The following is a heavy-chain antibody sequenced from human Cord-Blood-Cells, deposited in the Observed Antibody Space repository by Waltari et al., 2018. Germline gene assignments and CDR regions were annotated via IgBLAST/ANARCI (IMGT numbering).Heavy chain of an antibody. CDR1: GGSFSGYY. CDR3: ARGHYGSGSYAFDI. CDR2: INHSGST. D-gene: IGHD3-10*01. Sequence: QVQLQQCGAGLLKPSETLSPTCAVYGGSFSGYYWSWIRQPPGKGLAWIGEINHSGSTNYNPSLKSRVTISVDTSKNQFSLKLSSVTAADTAVYYCARGHYGSGSYAFDIWGQGTMVTVSS. V-gene: IGHV4-34*01. J-gene: IGHJ3*02.